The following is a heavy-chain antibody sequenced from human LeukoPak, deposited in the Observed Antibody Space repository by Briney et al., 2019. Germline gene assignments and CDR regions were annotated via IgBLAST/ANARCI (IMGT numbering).Heavy chain of an antibody. D-gene: IGHD2-2*01. CDR2: ISYDGSNK. J-gene: IGHJ6*03. CDR3: ARAAGGCSGTSCYDYYYYMDV. Sequence: GGSLRLSCAASGFTFSNYAMHWVRQAPGKGLEWVAVISYDGSNKYYADSVKGRLTISRDNSKNTLYLQMNSLRAEDTAVYYCARAAGGCSGTSCYDYYYYMDVWGKGTTVTVSS. V-gene: IGHV3-30-3*01. CDR1: GFTFSNYA.